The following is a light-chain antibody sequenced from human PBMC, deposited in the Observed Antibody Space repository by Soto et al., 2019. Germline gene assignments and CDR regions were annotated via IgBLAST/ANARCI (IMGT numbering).Light chain of an antibody. V-gene: IGKV2-28*01. CDR3: LQALQTPPWT. CDR1: QSLLHSDGYNY. CDR2: VGS. Sequence: DIVLTQSPLSLAVTPGEPASISCRSSQSLLHSDGYNYLDWYLQKPGQSPQLLICVGSSRASGVPDRFSGSGSGTDFTLKISRVEAEDVGVYYCLQALQTPPWTFGQGTKVDIK. J-gene: IGKJ1*01.